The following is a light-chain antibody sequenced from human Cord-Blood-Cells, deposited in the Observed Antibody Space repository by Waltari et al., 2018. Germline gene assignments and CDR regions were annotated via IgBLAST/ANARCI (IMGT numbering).Light chain of an antibody. CDR1: SSDVGGYNQ. Sequence: QSALTQSASVSGSPRPSITISCPGTSSDVGGYNQVAWDQQHPGKAPKLMIYDVSNRPSGVSNRFSGSKSGNTASLTISGLQAEDEADYYCSSYTSSSLVVFGGGTKLTVL. CDR3: SSYTSSSLVV. J-gene: IGLJ2*01. V-gene: IGLV2-14*01. CDR2: DVS.